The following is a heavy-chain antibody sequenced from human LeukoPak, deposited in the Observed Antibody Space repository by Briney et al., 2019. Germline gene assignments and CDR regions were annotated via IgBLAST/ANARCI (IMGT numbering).Heavy chain of an antibody. Sequence: ASVKVSCKASGYTFTSYDINWVRQATGQGLEWMGWMNPNSGNTGYAQKFQGRVTITRNTSISTAYMELSSLRTEDTAVYYCAKDRRLRLGEFLGRKETNWFDPWGQGTLVTVSS. CDR3: AKDRRLRLGEFLGRKETNWFDP. CDR1: GYTFTSYD. CDR2: MNPNSGNT. V-gene: IGHV1-8*03. J-gene: IGHJ5*02. D-gene: IGHD3-16*01.